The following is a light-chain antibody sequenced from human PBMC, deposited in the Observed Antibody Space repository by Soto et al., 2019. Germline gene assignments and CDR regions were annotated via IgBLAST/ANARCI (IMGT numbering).Light chain of an antibody. V-gene: IGKV3-20*01. CDR3: QQYGSPPVT. Sequence: EIVLTQAPGTLSLSPGERATLSCRASQSVNSNHIAWYQQKPGQAPRLRIYGASIRATGIPDRFSGSGSGTDFTLTISRLEPEDFAMYYCQQYGSPPVTFGQRTRLDIK. CDR2: GAS. J-gene: IGKJ5*01. CDR1: QSVNSNH.